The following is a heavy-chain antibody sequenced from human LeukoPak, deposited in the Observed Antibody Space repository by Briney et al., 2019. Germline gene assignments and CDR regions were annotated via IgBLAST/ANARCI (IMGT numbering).Heavy chain of an antibody. J-gene: IGHJ6*03. V-gene: IGHV3-48*04. CDR2: ISSSSSTI. CDR3: ARDSKGSGWYTYYYYYMDV. CDR1: GFTFSSYS. Sequence: GGSLRLSCAASGFTFSSYSMNWVRQAPGKGLEWVSYISSSSSTIYYADSVKGRFTISRDNAKNSLYPQMNSLRAEDTAVYYCARDSKGSGWYTYYYYYMDVWGKGTTVTVSS. D-gene: IGHD6-19*01.